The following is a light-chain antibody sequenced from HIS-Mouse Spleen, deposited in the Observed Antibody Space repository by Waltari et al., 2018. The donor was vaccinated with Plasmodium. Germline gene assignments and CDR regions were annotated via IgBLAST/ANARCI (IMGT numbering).Light chain of an antibody. Sequence: QSALTQPRSVSGSPGPSVTIPCTGTSSDVGGYNYVSWYQQHPGKAPQLMIYDVSKRPSGVPDRFSGSKSGNTASLTISGLQAEDEADYYCCSYAGSYTYVFGTGTKVTVL. CDR3: CSYAGSYTYV. J-gene: IGLJ1*01. V-gene: IGLV2-11*01. CDR1: SSDVGGYNY. CDR2: DVS.